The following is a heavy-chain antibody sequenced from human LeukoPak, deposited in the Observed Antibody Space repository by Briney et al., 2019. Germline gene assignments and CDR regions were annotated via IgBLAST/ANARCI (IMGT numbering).Heavy chain of an antibody. CDR1: GFTFSSYG. V-gene: IGHV3-30*18. CDR3: AKDREGYCSGDGCYYTEHFQH. D-gene: IGHD2-15*01. CDR2: ISYDGSNK. Sequence: GGSLRLSCAASGFTFSSYGMHWVRQAPGKGLEWVAVISYDGSNKYYADSVKGRFTISRDNSKNTLYLQMNSLRAEDTAVYYCAKDREGYCSGDGCYYTEHFQHWGQGTLVTVSS. J-gene: IGHJ1*01.